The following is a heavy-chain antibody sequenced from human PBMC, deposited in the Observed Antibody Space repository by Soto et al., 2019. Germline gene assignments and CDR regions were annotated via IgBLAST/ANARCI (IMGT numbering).Heavy chain of an antibody. V-gene: IGHV3-66*01. Sequence: EVQLVASGGGLVQPGGSLRLSCAASGFTVSSNYMSWVRQAPGKGLAWVSVIYSGGSTYYADSVKGRFTISRDNSKNTLYLLMNSLRAEDTAVYYCARGGPYYYMDVWGKGTTVTVSS. CDR1: GFTVSSNY. CDR3: ARGGPYYYMDV. J-gene: IGHJ6*03. D-gene: IGHD1-26*01. CDR2: IYSGGST.